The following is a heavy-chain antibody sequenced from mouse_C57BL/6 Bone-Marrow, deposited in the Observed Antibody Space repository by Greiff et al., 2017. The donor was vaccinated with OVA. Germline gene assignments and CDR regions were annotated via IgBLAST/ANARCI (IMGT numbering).Heavy chain of an antibody. CDR3: ARRGGSYDWYFDV. CDR2: IYPGSGST. J-gene: IGHJ1*03. Sequence: VQLQQPGAELVKPGASVKMSCKASGYTFTSYWITWVKQRPGQGLEWIGDIYPGSGSTNYNEKFKSKATLTVDTSSSTAYMQLISLTSEDSAVYYCARRGGSYDWYFDVWGTGTTVTVSS. V-gene: IGHV1-55*01. CDR1: GYTFTSYW. D-gene: IGHD1-1*02.